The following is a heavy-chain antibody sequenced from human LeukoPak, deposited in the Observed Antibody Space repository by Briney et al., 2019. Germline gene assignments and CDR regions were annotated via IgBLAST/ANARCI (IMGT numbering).Heavy chain of an antibody. D-gene: IGHD5-18*01. V-gene: IGHV1-69*01. CDR3: ARAGEEIRGYSYAVYNWFDP. CDR1: GGTFSSYA. Sequence: GSSVKVSCKASGGTFSSYAISWVRQAPGQGLEWMGGITPIFGTANYAQKFQGRVTITADESTSTAYMELSSLRSEDTAVYYCARAGEEIRGYSYAVYNWFDPWGQGTLVTVSS. CDR2: ITPIFGTA. J-gene: IGHJ5*02.